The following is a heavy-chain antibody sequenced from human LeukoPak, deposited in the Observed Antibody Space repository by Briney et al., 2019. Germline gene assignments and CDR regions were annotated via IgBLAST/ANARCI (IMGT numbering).Heavy chain of an antibody. D-gene: IGHD2-2*01. CDR1: GYTFTSYG. Sequence: ASVKVSCKASGYTFTSYGISWVRQAPGQGLEWMGWISAYNGNTNYAQKLQGRVTMTTDTSTNTAYMELRSLRSDDTAVYYCARDLTGYCSSTSCYGGLVYWGQGTLVTVSS. J-gene: IGHJ4*02. CDR2: ISAYNGNT. CDR3: ARDLTGYCSSTSCYGGLVY. V-gene: IGHV1-18*01.